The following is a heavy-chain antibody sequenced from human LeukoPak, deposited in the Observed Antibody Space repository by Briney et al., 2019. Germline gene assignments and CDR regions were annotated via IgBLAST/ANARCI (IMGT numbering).Heavy chain of an antibody. CDR3: ARDGGTTGTTGGFDY. CDR2: IYTSRNT. V-gene: IGHV4-61*02. Sequence: SETLSLTCTVSGGSLSSRSYYWSWIRRPAGKGLEYIGRIYTSRNTNYNPSLKSRVTISVDTSKNQFSLKLSSVTAADTAVYYCARDGGTTGTTGGFDYWGQGTLVTVSS. D-gene: IGHD1-1*01. J-gene: IGHJ4*02. CDR1: GGSLSSRSYY.